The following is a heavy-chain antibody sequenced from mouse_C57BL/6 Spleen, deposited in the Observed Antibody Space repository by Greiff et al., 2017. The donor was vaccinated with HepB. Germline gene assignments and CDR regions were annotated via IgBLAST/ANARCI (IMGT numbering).Heavy chain of an antibody. CDR3: ARDYYGSSYEIAFDY. J-gene: IGHJ2*01. Sequence: DVKLQESGPGLVKPSQSLSLTCSVTGYSITSGYYWNWIRQFPGNKLEWMGYISYDGSNNYNPSLKNRISITRDTSKNQFFLKLNSVTTEDTATYYCARDYYGSSYEIAFDYWGQGTTLTVSS. D-gene: IGHD1-1*01. CDR2: ISYDGSN. CDR1: GYSITSGYY. V-gene: IGHV3-6*01.